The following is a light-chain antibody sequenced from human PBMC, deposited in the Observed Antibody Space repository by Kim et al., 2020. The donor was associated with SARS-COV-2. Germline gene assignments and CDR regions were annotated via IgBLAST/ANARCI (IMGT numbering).Light chain of an antibody. V-gene: IGKV3-20*01. J-gene: IGKJ4*02. CDR2: GAS. CDR3: QQYGSSPLT. Sequence: SAGERAILSGRATASVTNVYGAWSQQKPGQPPMLLIYGASGRPIDFPDRFSGSGSGTDFTLTISRLGPEDFAVYFCQQYGSSPLTFGRGTKGDIK. CDR1: ASVTNVY.